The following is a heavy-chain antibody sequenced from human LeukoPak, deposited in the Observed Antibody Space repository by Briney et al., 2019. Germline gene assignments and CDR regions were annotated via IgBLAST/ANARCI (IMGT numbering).Heavy chain of an antibody. CDR2: IPNIVST. CDR3: GRDALVGYFSYYYMDV. J-gene: IGHJ6*03. CDR1: GGSISRHY. D-gene: IGHD2-15*01. Sequence: SQTLSLTCTVSGGSISRHYWTWIRQSPVKGLEWIGEIPNIVSTSYNASLKSRVTISIDTSKNQFSLKLSSVTAADTAVYYCGRDALVGYFSYYYMDVWGKGTTVTVSS. V-gene: IGHV4-59*11.